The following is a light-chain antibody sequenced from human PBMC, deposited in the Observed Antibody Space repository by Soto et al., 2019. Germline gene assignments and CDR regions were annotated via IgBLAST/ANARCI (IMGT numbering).Light chain of an antibody. V-gene: IGLV2-23*01. J-gene: IGLJ3*02. CDR1: SRDVGSYNL. CDR3: CSYAGRSTLV. Sequence: QSALTQPASVSGSPGQSITISCTGTSRDVGSYNLVSWYQQHPGKAPKVMIYEGSKRPSGVSNRFSGSKSGNRASLTISRLQAEDEADYYCCSYAGRSTLVFGGGTKVTVL. CDR2: EGS.